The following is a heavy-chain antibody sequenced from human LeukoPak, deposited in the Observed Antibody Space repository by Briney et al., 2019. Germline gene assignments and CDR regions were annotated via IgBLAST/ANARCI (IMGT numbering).Heavy chain of an antibody. Sequence: SETLSLTCSVSGDSITDYYWIWLRQPPGRGLEWVGFIYHSGNTNYNPSLASRVTLSLDTSKTQLSLRLASVTAADSAVYYCAREEGIAAAGALEYWGQGPLVTVSS. J-gene: IGHJ4*02. V-gene: IGHV4-59*01. CDR3: AREEGIAAAGALEY. CDR1: GDSITDYY. D-gene: IGHD6-13*01. CDR2: IYHSGNT.